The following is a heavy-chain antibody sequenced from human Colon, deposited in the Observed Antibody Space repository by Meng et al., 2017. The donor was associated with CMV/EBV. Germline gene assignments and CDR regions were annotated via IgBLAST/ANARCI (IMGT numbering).Heavy chain of an antibody. Sequence: GESLKISCKASGGTFSSYAISWVRQAPGQGLEWVGWISTYNGNTNYAQKLQGRVTMTTDTSTSTAYMELRSLRSDDTAVYYCARDRSLSATTTFYYSYGMDVWGQGTTVTVSS. J-gene: IGHJ6*02. D-gene: IGHD1-26*01. V-gene: IGHV1-18*01. CDR1: GGTFSSYA. CDR2: ISTYNGNT. CDR3: ARDRSLSATTTFYYSYGMDV.